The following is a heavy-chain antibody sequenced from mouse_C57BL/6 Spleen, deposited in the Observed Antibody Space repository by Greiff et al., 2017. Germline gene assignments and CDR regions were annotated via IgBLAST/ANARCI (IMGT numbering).Heavy chain of an antibody. J-gene: IGHJ3*01. CDR2: IRLKSDNYAT. CDR3: TGYGNYWFAY. D-gene: IGHD2-1*01. Sequence: EVKLEESGGGLVQPGGSMKLSCVASGFTFSNYWMNWVRQSPEKGLEWVAQIRLKSDNYATHYAESVKGRFTISRDDSKSSVYLQMNNLRAEDTGIYYCTGYGNYWFAYWGQGTLVTVSA. CDR1: GFTFSNYW. V-gene: IGHV6-3*01.